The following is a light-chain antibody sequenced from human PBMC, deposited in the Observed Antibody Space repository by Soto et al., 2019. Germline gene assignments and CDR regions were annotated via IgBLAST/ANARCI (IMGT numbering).Light chain of an antibody. Sequence: AIQMTQSPSSLSASVGDRVTITCRASQDIRTELAWYQQKPGKAPRLLIYGTFSLQSGVPSRFSGSGSGTDLTLTISSLQPHDFETYYCLQDFKYPRTFGQGTKVQVK. CDR3: LQDFKYPRT. CDR2: GTF. CDR1: QDIRTE. V-gene: IGKV1-6*01. J-gene: IGKJ1*01.